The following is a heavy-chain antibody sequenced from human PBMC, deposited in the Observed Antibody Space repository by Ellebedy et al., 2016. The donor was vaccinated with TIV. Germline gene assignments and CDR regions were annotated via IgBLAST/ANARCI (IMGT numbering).Heavy chain of an antibody. CDR1: GFTVSSNY. V-gene: IGHV3-30*03. CDR3: ARGRHDDGAHDDYFDY. CDR2: ISYDGSNK. J-gene: IGHJ4*02. D-gene: IGHD4-17*01. Sequence: GESLKISCAASGFTVSSNYMSWVRQAPGKGLEWVAVISYDGSNKYYADSVKGRFTISRDNSKNTLYLQMTSLKVEDTAVYYCARGRHDDGAHDDYFDYWGQGTLVTVSS.